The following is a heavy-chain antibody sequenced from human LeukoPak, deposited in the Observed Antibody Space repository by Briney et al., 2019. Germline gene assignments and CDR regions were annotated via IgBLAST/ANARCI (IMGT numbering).Heavy chain of an antibody. Sequence: SQTLSLTCTVSGGSINSDVSYWSWIRQPAGTAAGKGLEWIGRIYTSGSTNYNPSLKSRVTISVDTSKNQFSLRLSSVTAADTAVYYCAREGQVVGRTMSDYWGQGTLVTVSS. D-gene: IGHD1-26*01. CDR2: IYTSGST. CDR1: GGSINSDVSY. J-gene: IGHJ4*02. CDR3: AREGQVVGRTMSDY. V-gene: IGHV4-61*02.